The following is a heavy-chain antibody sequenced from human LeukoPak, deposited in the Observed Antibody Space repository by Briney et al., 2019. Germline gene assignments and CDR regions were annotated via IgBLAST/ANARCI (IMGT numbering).Heavy chain of an antibody. J-gene: IGHJ5*02. Sequence: SETLSLTCAVYGGSFSGYYWSWIRQPPGKGLEWIGYIYYSGSTNYNPSLKSRVTISVDTSKNQFSLKLSSVTAADTAVYYCARDGYDSSGYSLHEYNWFDPWGQGTLVTVSS. CDR1: GGSFSGYY. D-gene: IGHD3-22*01. CDR2: IYYSGST. V-gene: IGHV4-59*01. CDR3: ARDGYDSSGYSLHEYNWFDP.